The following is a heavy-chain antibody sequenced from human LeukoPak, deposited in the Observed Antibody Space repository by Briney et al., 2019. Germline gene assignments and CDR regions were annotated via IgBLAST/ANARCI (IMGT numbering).Heavy chain of an antibody. Sequence: ASVKVSCKASGYTFTSYGISWVRQAPGQGLEWMGWIITDSGNTNYAQKLQGRVTMTTDTSTSTAYMELRSLRSDDTAVYYCARGTAMANEYWGQGTLVTVSS. D-gene: IGHD5-18*01. V-gene: IGHV1-18*01. J-gene: IGHJ4*02. CDR3: ARGTAMANEY. CDR2: IITDSGNT. CDR1: GYTFTSYG.